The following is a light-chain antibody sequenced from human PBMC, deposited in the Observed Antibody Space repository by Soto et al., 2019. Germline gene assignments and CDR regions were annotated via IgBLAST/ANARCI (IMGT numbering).Light chain of an antibody. CDR2: GNS. J-gene: IGLJ2*01. Sequence: QSVLTQPPSVSGAPGQRVTISCTGSSSNIGAGYDVHWYQQLPGTAPKLLIYGNSNRPSGVPDRFSGSKSGTSASLAITGLQAEDEADYYCQSYDSSLSVHVVFGGGTKVPVL. CDR1: SSNIGAGYD. CDR3: QSYDSSLSVHVV. V-gene: IGLV1-40*01.